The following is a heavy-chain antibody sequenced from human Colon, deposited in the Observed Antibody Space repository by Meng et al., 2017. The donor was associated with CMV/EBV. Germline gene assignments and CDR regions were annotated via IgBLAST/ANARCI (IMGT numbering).Heavy chain of an antibody. Sequence: GESLKISCAVSGFSLSDYWMNWVRQAPGKGLEWVANIKQDGSDENYVDSVKGRFTISRDNAKNSLYLQMNSLRAEDTAVYFCARVGAARSLGYWGQGTLVTVSS. D-gene: IGHD6-13*01. CDR1: GFSLSDYW. CDR2: IKQDGSDE. CDR3: ARVGAARSLGY. V-gene: IGHV3-7*01. J-gene: IGHJ4*02.